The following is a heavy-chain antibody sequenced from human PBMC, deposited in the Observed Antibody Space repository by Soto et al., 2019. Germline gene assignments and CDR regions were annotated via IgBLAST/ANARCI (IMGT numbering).Heavy chain of an antibody. D-gene: IGHD3-10*01. CDR3: ARDAYYYGSGTTCYYYDYVIV. CDR2: IYYSGST. CDR1: GGSISSHY. V-gene: IGHV4-59*11. Sequence: PSETLSLTCTVSGGSISSHYWSWIRQPPGKGLEWIGYIYYSGSTNYNPSLKSRVTISVGTSKNQFSLKLSSVTAADTAMYYCARDAYYYGSGTTCYYYDYVIVWAKGPRSPSP. J-gene: IGHJ6*03.